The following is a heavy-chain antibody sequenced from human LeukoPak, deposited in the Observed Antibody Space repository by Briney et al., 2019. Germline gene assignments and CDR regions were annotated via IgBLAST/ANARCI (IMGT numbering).Heavy chain of an antibody. V-gene: IGHV3-33*08. CDR1: GFTFSSYA. D-gene: IGHD2/OR15-2a*01. J-gene: IGHJ4*02. CDR3: AREGPRGNSQFDY. Sequence: GGSLRLSCAASGFTFSSYAMSWVRQAPGKGLEWVALIWYDGSNKYYTDSVKGRLTISRDNSKNTLYLQMNSLRAEDTAIYYCAREGPRGNSQFDYWGQGTLVTVSS. CDR2: IWYDGSNK.